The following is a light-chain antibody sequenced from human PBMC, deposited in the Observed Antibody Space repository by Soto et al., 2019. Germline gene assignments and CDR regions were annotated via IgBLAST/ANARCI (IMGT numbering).Light chain of an antibody. CDR3: SSYTSSSVV. CDR1: SSDVGGYNY. V-gene: IGLV2-14*01. Sequence: QSALTQPASVSGSPGQSITISCTGTSSDVGGYNYVSWYQQHPGKAPKLMIYDVSNLPSGVSNRFSGSKSGNTASLTISGFQAEDEADYYCSSYTSSSVVFGGGTKVTVL. J-gene: IGLJ2*01. CDR2: DVS.